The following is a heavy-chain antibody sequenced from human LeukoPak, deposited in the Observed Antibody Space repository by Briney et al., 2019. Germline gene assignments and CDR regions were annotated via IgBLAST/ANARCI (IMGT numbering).Heavy chain of an antibody. CDR2: ISGSGGST. V-gene: IGHV3-23*01. D-gene: IGHD5-12*01. Sequence: GGSLRLSCAASGFTFSSYAMSWVRQAPGKGLEWVSAISGSGGSTYYADSVKGRFTISRDNSKNTLYLQMNSLRAEDTAVYYCATKEVWLHYYGMDVWGQGTTVTVSS. CDR3: ATKEVWLHYYGMDV. CDR1: GFTFSSYA. J-gene: IGHJ6*02.